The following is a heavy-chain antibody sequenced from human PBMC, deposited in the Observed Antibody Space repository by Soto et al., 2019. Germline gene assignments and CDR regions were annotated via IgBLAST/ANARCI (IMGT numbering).Heavy chain of an antibody. CDR3: ARQRRDFDY. V-gene: IGHV4-59*08. CDR1: GGSISNYY. CDR2: IFSRGST. Sequence: PSETLSLTCTVSGGSISNYYWSWIRQPPGKGLQWIGYIFSRGSTNYNPSHKSRVTISVDTSKNQFSLNLSSVTAADTAVYYCARQRRDFDYWGQGSLVTV. J-gene: IGHJ4*02.